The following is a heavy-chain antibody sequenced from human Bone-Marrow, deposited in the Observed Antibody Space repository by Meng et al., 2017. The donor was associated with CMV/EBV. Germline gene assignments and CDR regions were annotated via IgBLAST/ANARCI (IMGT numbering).Heavy chain of an antibody. V-gene: IGHV3-7*01. Sequence: GGYLRLSCAASGFTFSNYWMCWVRQAPGKGLEWVANINQDGGGTYHADSVKGRFTISRDNSKNPLYLQMNSLRAEDTAVYYCARELDYSSSFDYWGQGTLVTVSS. D-gene: IGHD6-6*01. CDR3: ARELDYSSSFDY. J-gene: IGHJ4*02. CDR2: INQDGGGT. CDR1: GFTFSNYW.